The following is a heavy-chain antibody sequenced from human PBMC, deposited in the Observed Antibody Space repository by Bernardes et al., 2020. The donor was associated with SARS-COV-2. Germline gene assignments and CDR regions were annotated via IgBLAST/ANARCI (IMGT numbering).Heavy chain of an antibody. V-gene: IGHV3-48*01. J-gene: IGHJ6*02. CDR3: ARDVVMLGYYYGMDV. D-gene: IGHD2-8*01. CDR1: GFTFSSYS. CDR2: ISSSSSTI. Sequence: GGSLRLSCAASGFTFSSYSMNWVRQAPGKGLEWVSYISSSSSTIYYADSVKGRFTISRDNAKNSLYLQMNSLRAEDTAVYYCARDVVMLGYYYGMDVWGQGTTVTVSS.